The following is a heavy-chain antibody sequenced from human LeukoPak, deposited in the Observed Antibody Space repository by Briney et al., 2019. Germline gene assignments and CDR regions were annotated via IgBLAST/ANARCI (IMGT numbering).Heavy chain of an antibody. J-gene: IGHJ4*02. V-gene: IGHV3-30*04. D-gene: IGHD2-2*01. CDR3: ASSIVIVPAAHFDY. CDR1: GFTFSSYA. Sequence: GGSLRLSCAASGFTFSSYAMHWVRQAPGKGLEWVAVISYDGSNKYYADSVKGRFTISRDNSKNTLYLQMNSLRAEDTAVYYCASSIVIVPAAHFDYWGQGTLVTASS. CDR2: ISYDGSNK.